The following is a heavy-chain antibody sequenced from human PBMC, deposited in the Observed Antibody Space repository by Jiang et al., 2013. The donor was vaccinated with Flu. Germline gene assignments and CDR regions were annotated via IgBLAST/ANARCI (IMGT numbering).Heavy chain of an antibody. V-gene: IGHV4-59*01. CDR1: GGSISSYY. CDR2: IYYSGST. J-gene: IGHJ2*01. D-gene: IGHD2-2*01. CDR3: ATRSHGGFVVVPAAPFYWYFDL. Sequence: GPGLVKPSETLSLTCTVSGGSISSYYWSWIRQPPGKGLEWIGYIYYSGSTNYNPSLKSRVTISVDTSKNQFSLKLSSVTAADTAVYYCATRSHGGFVVVPAAPFYWYFDLWGRGTLVTVSS.